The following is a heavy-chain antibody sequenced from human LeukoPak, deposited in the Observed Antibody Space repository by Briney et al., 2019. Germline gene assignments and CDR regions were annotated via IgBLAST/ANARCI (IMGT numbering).Heavy chain of an antibody. CDR3: ARGYSYGTDY. D-gene: IGHD5-18*01. CDR1: GYTFTGYY. Sequence: ASVKVSCKASGYTFTGYYMHWVRPAPGQGLEWMGWMNPNSGNTGYAQKFQGRVTMTRNTSISTAYMELSSLRSEDTAVYYCARGYSYGTDYWGQETLVTVSP. J-gene: IGHJ4*02. CDR2: MNPNSGNT. V-gene: IGHV1-8*02.